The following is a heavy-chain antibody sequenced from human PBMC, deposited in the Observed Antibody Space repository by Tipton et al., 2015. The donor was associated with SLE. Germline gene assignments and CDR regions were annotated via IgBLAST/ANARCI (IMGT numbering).Heavy chain of an antibody. V-gene: IGHV4-34*01. J-gene: IGHJ4*02. Sequence: LRLSCAVYGGSFSGYYWSWIRQSPGKGLEWIGEINHSGSTNYNPSLKSRVTISVDTSKKQFSLKVSSVTAADTAVYYCARKKGAIAAFDYWGQGTLVTVSS. CDR1: GGSFSGYY. D-gene: IGHD1-26*01. CDR3: ARKKGAIAAFDY. CDR2: INHSGST.